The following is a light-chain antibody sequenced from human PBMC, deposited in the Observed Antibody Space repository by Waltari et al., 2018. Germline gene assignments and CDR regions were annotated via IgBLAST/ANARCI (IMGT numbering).Light chain of an antibody. CDR2: WAS. V-gene: IGKV4-1*01. CDR1: QSILYNSNNKNY. Sequence: DIVMTQSPDSLAVSLGERATINCKSSQSILYNSNNKNYLAWYQQKPGPPPKVLIYWASTRESGVPDRFSGSGSGTDFTLTISSLQAEDVAVYYCQQYYITPRTFGQGTKLEIK. CDR3: QQYYITPRT. J-gene: IGKJ2*01.